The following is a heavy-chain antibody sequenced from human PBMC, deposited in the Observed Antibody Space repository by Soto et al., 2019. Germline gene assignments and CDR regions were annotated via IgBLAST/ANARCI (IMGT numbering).Heavy chain of an antibody. CDR3: ARAHTNKDIVVINWFDP. J-gene: IGHJ5*02. D-gene: IGHD2-2*01. V-gene: IGHV1-69*13. Sequence: SVKVSCKASGGTFSSYAISWVRQAPGQGLEWMGGIIPIFGTANYAQKFQGRVTITADESTSTAYMELSSLRSEGTAVYYCARAHTNKDIVVINWFDPWGQGTLVTVSS. CDR2: IIPIFGTA. CDR1: GGTFSSYA.